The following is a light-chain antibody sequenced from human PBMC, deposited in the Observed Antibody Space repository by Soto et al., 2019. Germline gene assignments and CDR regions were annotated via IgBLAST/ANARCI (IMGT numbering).Light chain of an antibody. CDR2: EVS. Sequence: EVTQTPLSLSVTPGQPASFSCKSSRSLLHTDGKTYMHWYLQRPGQPPQLLIYEVSKRFSGVPDRFSGSGSGTDFTLTISRVEPGDVGVYYFMQSIQLLTFGGGTKVEIK. V-gene: IGKV2D-29*01. CDR3: MQSIQLLT. CDR1: RSLLHTDGKTY. J-gene: IGKJ4*01.